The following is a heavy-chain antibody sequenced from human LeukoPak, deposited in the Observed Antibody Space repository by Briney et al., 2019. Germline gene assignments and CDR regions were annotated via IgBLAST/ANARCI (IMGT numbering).Heavy chain of an antibody. CDR1: GFTFSSYW. D-gene: IGHD1-26*01. V-gene: IGHV3-7*01. CDR2: IKQDGSEK. Sequence: GGSLRLSCAASGFTFSSYWMSWVRQAPGKGLEWVANIKQDGSEKYYVDSVKGRFTISRDNAKNSLYLQMNSLRAEDTAVYYCARVRNSGSYYLDAFDIWGQGTMVTVSS. CDR3: ARVRNSGSYYLDAFDI. J-gene: IGHJ3*02.